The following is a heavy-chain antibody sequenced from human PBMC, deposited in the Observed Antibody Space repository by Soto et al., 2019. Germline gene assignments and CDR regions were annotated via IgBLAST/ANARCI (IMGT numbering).Heavy chain of an antibody. CDR1: GFSLSTSGVG. Sequence: GPTLVNPTQTLTLTCTFSGFSLSTSGVGVGWIRQPPGKALEWLALIYWNDDKRYSPSLKSRLTITKNTSKNQVVLTMTNMYLVVTAIFYFALLDGSSGYLNNWGQGTLVTVSS. D-gene: IGHD3-22*01. J-gene: IGHJ4*02. CDR3: ALLDGSSGYLNN. CDR2: IYWNDDK. V-gene: IGHV2-5*01.